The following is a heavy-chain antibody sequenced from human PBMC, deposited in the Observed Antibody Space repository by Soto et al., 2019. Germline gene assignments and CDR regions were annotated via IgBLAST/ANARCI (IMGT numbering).Heavy chain of an antibody. Sequence: EVQLVESGGGLIQPGGSLRLSCAASGYTVSSNYMSWVRQAPGKGLEWVSVIYSGGSTYYADSVKGRFTISRDNSKNTLYLQMNSLRAEDTAVYYCARDSSGYYLDYWGQGTLVTVSS. CDR3: ARDSSGYYLDY. V-gene: IGHV3-53*01. CDR2: IYSGGST. D-gene: IGHD3-22*01. CDR1: GYTVSSNY. J-gene: IGHJ4*02.